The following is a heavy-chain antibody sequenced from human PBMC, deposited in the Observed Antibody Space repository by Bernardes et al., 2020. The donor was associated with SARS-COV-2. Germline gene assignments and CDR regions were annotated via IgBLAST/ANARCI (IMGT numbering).Heavy chain of an antibody. CDR3: ASLPTGQY. J-gene: IGHJ4*02. V-gene: IGHV3-7*01. CDR1: GFRFGSHW. Sequence: GGSLRLSCAASGFRFGSHWMNWVRQAPGKGLEWVANIKQDGTEINYVDSVKGRFTVSRDNSMNSLYLQMNSLRVDDTAVYYCASLPTGQYWGQGTQITVSS. CDR2: IKQDGTEI.